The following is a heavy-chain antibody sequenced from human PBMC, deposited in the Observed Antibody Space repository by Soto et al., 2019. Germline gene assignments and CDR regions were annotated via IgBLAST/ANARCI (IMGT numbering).Heavy chain of an antibody. J-gene: IGHJ4*02. CDR2: ISGSGGSA. CDR3: ANDRLSGRSNAYDLGDD. CDR1: GFTFSSFA. Sequence: EVQLLESGGGLVQPGGSLILSCAASGFTFSSFAMNWVRQAPGKGLEWVSGISGSGGSAWSADSVKVRITISSGNSKNPLYLQMNGLRDADKAVYFCANDRLSGRSNAYDLGDDWGQGTLVTVSS. V-gene: IGHV3-23*01. D-gene: IGHD3-3*01.